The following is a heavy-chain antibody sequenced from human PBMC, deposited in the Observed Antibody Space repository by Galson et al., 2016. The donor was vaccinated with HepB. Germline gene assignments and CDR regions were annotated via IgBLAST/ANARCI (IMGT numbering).Heavy chain of an antibody. CDR1: GFTFSHFA. Sequence: SLRLSCAASGFTFSHFAMSWVRQAPGKGLEWFSAISAGADRSYYADSVKGRFTISRDNSKNTLYLQMNSLRTEDTAVYYCAKDWGYCGGDCPVCFDLWGRGTLVTVSS. J-gene: IGHJ2*01. CDR3: AKDWGYCGGDCPVCFDL. V-gene: IGHV3-23*01. CDR2: ISAGADRS. D-gene: IGHD2-21*02.